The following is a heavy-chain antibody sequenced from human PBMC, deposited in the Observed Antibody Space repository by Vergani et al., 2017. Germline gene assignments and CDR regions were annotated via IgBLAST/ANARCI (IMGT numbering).Heavy chain of an antibody. Sequence: VQLVESGGGVVQPGRSLRLSCAASGFTFSSYAMHWVRQAPGKGLEWVAVISYDGSNKYYADSVKGRFTISRDNSKNTLYLQMNSLRAEDTAVYYCARDRHIVATIGAFDIWGQGTMVTVSS. CDR2: ISYDGSNK. CDR3: ARDRHIVATIGAFDI. V-gene: IGHV3-30*04. D-gene: IGHD5-12*01. J-gene: IGHJ3*02. CDR1: GFTFSSYA.